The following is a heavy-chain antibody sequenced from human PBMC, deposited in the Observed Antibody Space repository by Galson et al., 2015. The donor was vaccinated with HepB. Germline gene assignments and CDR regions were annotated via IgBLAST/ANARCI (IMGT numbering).Heavy chain of an antibody. CDR1: GFTFSGYW. Sequence: SLRLSCAASGFTFSGYWIHWVRQAPGKGLVWVSRVNSEGSGTCYAGSVKGRFTISGDNAKNTLYLQMNSLRAEDTAVYYCARGGDILTGYQSYFDFWGRGTLVTVSS. V-gene: IGHV3-74*01. J-gene: IGHJ4*02. CDR3: ARGGDILTGYQSYFDF. D-gene: IGHD3-9*01. CDR2: VNSEGSGT.